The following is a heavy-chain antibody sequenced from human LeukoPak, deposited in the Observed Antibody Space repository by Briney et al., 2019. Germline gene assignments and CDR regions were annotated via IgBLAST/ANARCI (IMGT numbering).Heavy chain of an antibody. J-gene: IGHJ5*02. CDR2: IYTSGST. V-gene: IGHV4-61*02. Sequence: SETLSLTCTVSGGSISSGSYYWSWIRQPAGKGLEWFGRIYTSGSTNYNPSLKSRVTISGDTSKNQFSLKLSSVTAADTAVYYCARALPDWFDPWGQGTLVTVSS. CDR3: ARALPDWFDP. CDR1: GGSISSGSYY.